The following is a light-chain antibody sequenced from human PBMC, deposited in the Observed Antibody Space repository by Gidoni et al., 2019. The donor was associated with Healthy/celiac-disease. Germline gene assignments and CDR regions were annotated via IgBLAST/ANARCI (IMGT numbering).Light chain of an antibody. CDR2: DAS. CDR1: QSVSSSH. Sequence: EIVLTQSPATLSLSPGARATLSCGASQSVSSSHLTWYQQKPGLAPRLLIYDASSRATGIPDRFSSSGSGTDFTLTISRLEPEDFAVYYCQQYGSSPQTFGQGTKVEIK. V-gene: IGKV3D-20*01. CDR3: QQYGSSPQT. J-gene: IGKJ1*01.